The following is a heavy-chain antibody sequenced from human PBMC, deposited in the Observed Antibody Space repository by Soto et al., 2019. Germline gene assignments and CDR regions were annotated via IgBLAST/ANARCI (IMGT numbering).Heavy chain of an antibody. CDR2: IIPIFGTA. Sequence: SVKVSCKASGGTFSSYAISWVRQAPGQGLEWMGGIIPIFGTANYAQKFQGRVTITADESTSTAYMELSSLRSEDTAVYYCASPCGGGCSAMYYYYGMDVWGQGTTVTVSS. J-gene: IGHJ6*02. D-gene: IGHD2-21*02. V-gene: IGHV1-69*13. CDR3: ASPCGGGCSAMYYYYGMDV. CDR1: GGTFSSYA.